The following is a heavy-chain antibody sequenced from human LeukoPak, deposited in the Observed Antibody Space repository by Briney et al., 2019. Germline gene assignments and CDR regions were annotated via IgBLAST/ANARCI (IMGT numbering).Heavy chain of an antibody. CDR1: GGSISSSSYY. D-gene: IGHD4-17*01. V-gene: IGHV4-39*07. CDR2: IYYSGST. Sequence: SETLSLTCTVSGGSISSSSYYWGWIRQPPGKGLEWIGSIYYSGSTYYNPSLKSRVTISVDTSKNQFSLKLSSVTAADTAVYYCARGPRVMYGDYYFDYWGQGTLVTVSS. CDR3: ARGPRVMYGDYYFDY. J-gene: IGHJ4*02.